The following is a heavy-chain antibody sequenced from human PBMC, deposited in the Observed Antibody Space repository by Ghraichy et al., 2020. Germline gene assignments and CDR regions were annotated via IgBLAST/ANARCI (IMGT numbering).Heavy chain of an antibody. CDR2: ISGSGGST. CDR3: AKDSGSSRYYFDY. CDR1: GFTFSSYA. Sequence: LTCAASGFTFSSYAMSWVRQAPGKGLEWVSAISGSGGSTYYADSVKGRFTISRDNSKNTLYLQMNSLRAEDTAVYYCAKDSGSSRYYFDYWGQGTLVTVSS. D-gene: IGHD6-13*01. V-gene: IGHV3-23*01. J-gene: IGHJ4*02.